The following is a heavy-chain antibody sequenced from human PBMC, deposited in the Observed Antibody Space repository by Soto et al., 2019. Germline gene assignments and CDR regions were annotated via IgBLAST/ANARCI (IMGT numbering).Heavy chain of an antibody. V-gene: IGHV4-59*01. CDR1: GGSISSYY. J-gene: IGHJ4*02. D-gene: IGHD3-3*01. CDR2: IYYSGST. Sequence: PSETLSLTCTVSGGSISSYYWSWIRQPPGKGLEWIGYIYYSGSTNYNPSLKSRVTISVDTSKNQFSLKLSSVTAADTAVYYCARGSTYYDFWSGYPFDYWGQGTLVTVSS. CDR3: ARGSTYYDFWSGYPFDY.